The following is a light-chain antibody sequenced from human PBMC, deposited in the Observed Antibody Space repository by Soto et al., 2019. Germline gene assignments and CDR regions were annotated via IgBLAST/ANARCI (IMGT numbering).Light chain of an antibody. V-gene: IGLV2-14*01. CDR2: EVS. J-gene: IGLJ1*01. CDR3: SSYTSSSAYV. CDR1: SSDVGGYNY. Sequence: QSVLTQPASLSGSPVQSITISCTGTSSDVGGYNYVSWYQQHPGKAPKLMIYEVSNRPSGVSNRFSGSKSGNTASLTISGLQAEDEADYYCSSYTSSSAYVFGIGTKVTVL.